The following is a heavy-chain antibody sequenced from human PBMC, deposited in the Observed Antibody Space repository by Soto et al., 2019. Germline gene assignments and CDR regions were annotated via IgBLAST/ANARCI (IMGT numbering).Heavy chain of an antibody. D-gene: IGHD2-2*03. CDR3: ARGVHLGIVVVPAAQNWFDP. Sequence: QVQLVQSGAEVKKPGASVKVSCKASGYTFTGYYMHWVRQAPGQGLEWMGLINPNSGCTNYAQKFQGGVTMTRDTSISTAYMELSRLRSDDTAVYYCARGVHLGIVVVPAAQNWFDPWGQGTLVTVSS. CDR2: INPNSGCT. CDR1: GYTFTGYY. V-gene: IGHV1-2*02. J-gene: IGHJ5*02.